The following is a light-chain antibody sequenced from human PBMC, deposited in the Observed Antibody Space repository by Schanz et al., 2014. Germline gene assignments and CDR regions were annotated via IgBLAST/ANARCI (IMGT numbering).Light chain of an antibody. J-gene: IGKJ3*01. V-gene: IGKV3-11*01. CDR1: QSVSSN. Sequence: EIVMTQSPATLSVSPGERVTLSCRASQSVSSNLAWYQQKPGQAPRLLIYDASNRATGIPARFSGSGSGTDFTLTIRSLEPEDFAVYYCQHRSIWPPGITFGPGTKVVIK. CDR3: QHRSIWPPGIT. CDR2: DAS.